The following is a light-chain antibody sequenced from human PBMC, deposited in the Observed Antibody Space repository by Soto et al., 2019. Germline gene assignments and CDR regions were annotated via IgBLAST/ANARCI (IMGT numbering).Light chain of an antibody. J-gene: IGLJ1*01. CDR2: EVS. Sequence: QSVLTQPASVSGSPGQSITISCTVTSSDVGGYNYVSWYQQHPGKAPKLMIYEVSNRPSGVSNRFSGSKSGNTASLTISVLQAEDEADYYCSSYTSSSTPYYVFGTGTKVTVL. V-gene: IGLV2-14*01. CDR1: SSDVGGYNY. CDR3: SSYTSSSTPYYV.